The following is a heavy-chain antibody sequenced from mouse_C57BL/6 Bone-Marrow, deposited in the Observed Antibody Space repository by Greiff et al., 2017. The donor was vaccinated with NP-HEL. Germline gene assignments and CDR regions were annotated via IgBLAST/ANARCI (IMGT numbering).Heavy chain of an antibody. CDR2: IYYSGTI. J-gene: IGHJ2*01. CDR1: GISITTGNYR. CDR3: AREYYGSIYYFDY. V-gene: IGHV3-5*01. Sequence: VQLKESGPGLVKPSQTVFLTCTVTGISITTGNYRWSWIRQFPGNKLEWIGYIYYSGTITYNPSLTSRTTITRDTPKNQFFLEMNSLTAEDTATYYCAREYYGSIYYFDYWGQGTTLTVSS. D-gene: IGHD1-1*01.